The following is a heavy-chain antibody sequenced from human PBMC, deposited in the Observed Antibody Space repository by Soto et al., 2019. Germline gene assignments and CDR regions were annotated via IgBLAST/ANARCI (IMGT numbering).Heavy chain of an antibody. J-gene: IGHJ4*02. CDR3: ARGGVGAKWELLWLVY. Sequence: QVQLVQSGAEVKKPGSSVKVSCKASGGTFSSYAISWVRQAPGQGLEWMGGIIPIFGTANYAQKFQGRVTITADESTSTAYMELSGLRSEDTAVYYCARGGVGAKWELLWLVYWGQGTLVTVSS. CDR2: IIPIFGTA. D-gene: IGHD1-26*01. CDR1: GGTFSSYA. V-gene: IGHV1-69*01.